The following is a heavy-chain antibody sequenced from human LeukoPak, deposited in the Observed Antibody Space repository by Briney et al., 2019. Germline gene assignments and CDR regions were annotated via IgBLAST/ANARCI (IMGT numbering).Heavy chain of an antibody. Sequence: SETLSLTCTVSGYSIRSGYYWGWIRQPPGKGLEWIGSIYYSGNTYYNASLKSQVSISIDTSKNQFSLRLTSVTAADTAVYYCARQTGSGLFILPGGQGTLVTVSS. CDR3: ARQTGSGLFILP. V-gene: IGHV4-38-2*02. CDR1: GYSIRSGYY. CDR2: IYYSGNT. J-gene: IGHJ4*02. D-gene: IGHD3/OR15-3a*01.